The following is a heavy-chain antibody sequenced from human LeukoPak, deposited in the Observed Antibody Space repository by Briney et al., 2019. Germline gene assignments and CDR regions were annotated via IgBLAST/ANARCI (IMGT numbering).Heavy chain of an antibody. CDR1: GGSISSGDYY. Sequence: SETLSLTCTVSGGSISSGDYYWNWIRQPPGKGLEWIGYIYYSGSTYYNPSLKSRVTMSVDASKNQFSLSLSSVTAADTAVYYCARAKLRIWFDPWGQGTLVTVSS. CDR3: ARAKLRIWFDP. J-gene: IGHJ5*02. CDR2: IYYSGST. V-gene: IGHV4-30-4*02. D-gene: IGHD1-1*01.